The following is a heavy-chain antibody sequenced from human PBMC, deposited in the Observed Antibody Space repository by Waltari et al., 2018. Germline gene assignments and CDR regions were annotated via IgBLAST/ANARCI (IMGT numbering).Heavy chain of an antibody. J-gene: IGHJ4*02. CDR1: GGSISSGSYY. D-gene: IGHD1-1*01. Sequence: QVQLQESGPGLVKPSQTLSLTCTVSGGSISSGSYYWSWIRQPAGKGLEWIGRIYTSGSTNYNPSLKSRVTISVDTSKNQFSLKLSSVTAADTAVYYCARDAKGGGNWNGDSDYWGQGTLVTVSS. CDR3: ARDAKGGGNWNGDSDY. V-gene: IGHV4-61*02. CDR2: IYTSGST.